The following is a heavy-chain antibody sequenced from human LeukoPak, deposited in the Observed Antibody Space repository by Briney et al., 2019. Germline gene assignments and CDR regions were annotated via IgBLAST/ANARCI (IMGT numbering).Heavy chain of an antibody. CDR3: ATYRQVLLPFES. J-gene: IGHJ4*02. Sequence: GRSLRLSCAASGFTFSSYAMHWVRQAPGKGLEWVAVISYDGSNKYYADSVKGRFTISRDNSKNTLYLQMNSLRAEDTAIYYCATYRQVLLPFESWGQGTLVTVSS. D-gene: IGHD2-8*02. V-gene: IGHV3-30*04. CDR1: GFTFSSYA. CDR2: ISYDGSNK.